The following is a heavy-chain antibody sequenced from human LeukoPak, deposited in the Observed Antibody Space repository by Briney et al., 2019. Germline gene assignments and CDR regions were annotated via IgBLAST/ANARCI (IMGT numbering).Heavy chain of an antibody. CDR2: ITAYNGNT. V-gene: IGHV1-18*01. CDR3: ARDSGYYDSSGYWS. D-gene: IGHD3-22*01. CDR1: VYTFTIYG. Sequence: ASVTVSFKSSVYTFTIYGISGVRQAPGQGVGGMGWITAYNGNTNSAHKLQGRVTMTTDTSTSTAYLELRSLRSDDTAVYYCARDSGYYDSSGYWSWGQGTMVTVSS. J-gene: IGHJ3*01.